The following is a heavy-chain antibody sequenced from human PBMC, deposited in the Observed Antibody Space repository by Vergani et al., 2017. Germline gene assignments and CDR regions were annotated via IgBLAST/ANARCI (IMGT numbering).Heavy chain of an antibody. CDR2: IIPIFGTT. J-gene: IGHJ4*02. CDR3: ASPRGYSYGYLGY. V-gene: IGHV1-69*13. D-gene: IGHD5-18*01. CDR1: GGTFSSNS. Sequence: QGQLAQSGAEVKKPGSSVKVSCKASGGTFSSNSISWVRQAPGQGLEWMGRIIPIFGTTSYAQKFQGRVTILADESTSTAYMELSSLRSEDTAVYYCASPRGYSYGYLGYWGQGTLVTVSS.